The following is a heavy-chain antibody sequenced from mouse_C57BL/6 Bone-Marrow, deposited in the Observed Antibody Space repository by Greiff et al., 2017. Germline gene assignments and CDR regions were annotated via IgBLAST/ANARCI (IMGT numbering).Heavy chain of an antibody. Sequence: EVQRVESGGGLVQPKGSLKLSCAASGFSFNTYAMNWVRQAPGKGLEWVARIRSKSNNYATYYADSVKDRFTISRDDSESMLYLQMNNLKTEDTAMYYCVREGNYEIDYAMDYWGQGTSVTVSS. CDR3: VREGNYEIDYAMDY. D-gene: IGHD2-1*01. CDR1: GFSFNTYA. J-gene: IGHJ4*01. CDR2: IRSKSNNYAT. V-gene: IGHV10-1*01.